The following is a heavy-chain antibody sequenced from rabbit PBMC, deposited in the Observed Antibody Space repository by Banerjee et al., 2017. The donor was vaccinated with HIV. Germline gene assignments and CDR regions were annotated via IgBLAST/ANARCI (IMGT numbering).Heavy chain of an antibody. Sequence: QSLEESGGDLVKPGASLTLTCTASGFSFSTSYYMCWVRQAPGKGLEWIACINAGGSGNTVYASWAKGRFTISKTSSTTVTLQLNSLTAADTATYFCARDSGWALGYFNLRGQGTLVTVS. J-gene: IGHJ4*01. V-gene: IGHV1S40*01. D-gene: IGHD4-1*01. CDR2: INAGGSGNT. CDR1: GFSFSTSYY. CDR3: ARDSGWALGYFNL.